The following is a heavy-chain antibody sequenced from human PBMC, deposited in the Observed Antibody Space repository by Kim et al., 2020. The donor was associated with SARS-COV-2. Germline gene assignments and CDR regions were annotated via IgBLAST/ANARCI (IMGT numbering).Heavy chain of an antibody. Sequence: GGSLRLSCAASGFTFSSYSMNWVRQAPGKGLEWVSSISSRSTFIYYADSVKGRFTISRDNAKNSLYLQMNSLRAEDTAVYFCASWGDYDILTGYYREVSPNNYFYGMDVWGQGTTVTVSS. CDR1: GFTFSSYS. J-gene: IGHJ6*02. V-gene: IGHV3-21*01. CDR2: ISSRSTFI. D-gene: IGHD3-9*01. CDR3: ASWGDYDILTGYYREVSPNNYFYGMDV.